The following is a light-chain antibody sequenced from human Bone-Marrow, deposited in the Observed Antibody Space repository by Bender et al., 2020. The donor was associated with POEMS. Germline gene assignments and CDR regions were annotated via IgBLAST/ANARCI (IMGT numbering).Light chain of an antibody. V-gene: IGLV2-14*02. J-gene: IGLJ3*02. CDR1: SSDIGTYNL. CDR2: EVS. Sequence: QSALTQPASVSGSPGQSITISCTGTSSDIGTYNLVSWFQQHPGKAPKLIIYEVSKRPSGVSHRFSGSKSGNTASLTISGLQAEDEADYYCSSYTAYTTLVFGGGTKVTVL. CDR3: SSYTAYTTLV.